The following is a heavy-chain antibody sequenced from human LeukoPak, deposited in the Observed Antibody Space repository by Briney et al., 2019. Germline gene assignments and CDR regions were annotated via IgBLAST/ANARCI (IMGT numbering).Heavy chain of an antibody. J-gene: IGHJ4*02. Sequence: GGSLRLSCAASGFTFSSYAMNWGRQAPGKGLEWVSAITGSGDGTFYADSVKGRFTVSRDNSKNTLYLQMNNLRAEDSAVYYCAKGVGGCCSSNDCRAYDSWGQGTLVTVSS. D-gene: IGHD2-2*01. CDR2: ITGSGDGT. V-gene: IGHV3-23*01. CDR1: GFTFSSYA. CDR3: AKGVGGCCSSNDCRAYDS.